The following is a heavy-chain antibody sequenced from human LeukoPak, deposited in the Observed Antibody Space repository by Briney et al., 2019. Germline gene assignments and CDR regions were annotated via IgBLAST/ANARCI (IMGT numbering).Heavy chain of an antibody. CDR1: GFTFSSYA. J-gene: IGHJ4*02. CDR3: ARGTAAAIDY. D-gene: IGHD6-13*01. V-gene: IGHV3-30*04. CDR2: ISYDGSNK. Sequence: GGSLRLSCAASGFTFSSYAMHWVRQAPGKGLEWVAVISYDGSNKYYADSVKGRFTISRDNSKNTLYLQMNSLRAEDTAVYYCARGTAAAIDYWGQGTLVTVSS.